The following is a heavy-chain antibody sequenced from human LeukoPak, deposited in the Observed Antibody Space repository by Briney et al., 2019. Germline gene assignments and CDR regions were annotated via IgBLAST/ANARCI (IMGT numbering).Heavy chain of an antibody. V-gene: IGHV3-7*03. Sequence: GGSLRLSCVASGFIVSNNYMSWVRQAPGKGLEWVANIKNDGSEKYYVDSVKGRFTISRDNAKNSLYLQMNSLRVEDTAMYYCARDPGWGGIDYWGQGTLVTVSS. J-gene: IGHJ4*02. CDR2: IKNDGSEK. CDR1: GFIVSNNY. D-gene: IGHD3-16*01. CDR3: ARDPGWGGIDY.